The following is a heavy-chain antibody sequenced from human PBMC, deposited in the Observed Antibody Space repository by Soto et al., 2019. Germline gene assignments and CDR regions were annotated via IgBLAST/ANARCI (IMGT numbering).Heavy chain of an antibody. J-gene: IGHJ3*02. Sequence: GTSVKVTCKVSGYTLTELSMHWVRQAPGKGLEWMGGFDPEDGETIYAQKFQGRVTMTEDTSTDTAYMELSSLRSEDTAVYYCATDSGVNDYGDSSRSAFDIWGQGTMVTVSS. CDR3: ATDSGVNDYGDSSRSAFDI. CDR2: FDPEDGET. D-gene: IGHD4-17*01. CDR1: GYTLTELS. V-gene: IGHV1-24*01.